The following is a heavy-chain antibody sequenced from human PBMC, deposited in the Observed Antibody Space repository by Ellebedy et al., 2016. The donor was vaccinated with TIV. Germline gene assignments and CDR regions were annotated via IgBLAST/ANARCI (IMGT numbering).Heavy chain of an antibody. CDR2: IPASGTAL. CDR3: GTAREPGPFAYYYYGMDV. J-gene: IGHJ6*02. Sequence: PGGSLRLSCAGSGFTFSDYFMSWVRQAPGKGLEWISYIPASGTALYYADSVKGRFPVARDNANKSLHLQMNNLRGDDTAVYYCGTAREPGPFAYYYYGMDVWGQGTTVTVSS. V-gene: IGHV3-11*01. CDR1: GFTFSDYF. D-gene: IGHD1-1*01.